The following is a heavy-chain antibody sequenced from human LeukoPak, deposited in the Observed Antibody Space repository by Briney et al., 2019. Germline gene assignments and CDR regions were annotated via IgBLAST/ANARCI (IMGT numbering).Heavy chain of an antibody. CDR2: ISNSGGST. J-gene: IGHJ4*02. D-gene: IGHD6-19*01. V-gene: IGHV3-23*01. Sequence: PGGSLRLSCAASGFTFNNYAMSWVRQAPGKGLEWVSGISNSGGSTYYADSVKGRFTISRDSSKNTLYLQVNSLRAEDTAVYYCAKGGSGWYEDSFDYWGQGTQVMVSS. CDR1: GFTFNNYA. CDR3: AKGGSGWYEDSFDY.